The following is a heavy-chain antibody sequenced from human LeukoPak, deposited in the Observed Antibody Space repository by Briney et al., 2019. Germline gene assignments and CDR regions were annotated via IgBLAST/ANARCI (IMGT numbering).Heavy chain of an antibody. Sequence: GRSLRLSCAASGFTFSSYGMHWVRQAPGKGLEWVAVISYDGSNKYYADSVKGRFTISRDNSKNTLYLQMNSLRAEDTAVYYCAKTNDYSNPFDYWGQGTLVTVSS. CDR3: AKTNDYSNPFDY. D-gene: IGHD4-11*01. CDR2: ISYDGSNK. V-gene: IGHV3-30*18. J-gene: IGHJ4*02. CDR1: GFTFSSYG.